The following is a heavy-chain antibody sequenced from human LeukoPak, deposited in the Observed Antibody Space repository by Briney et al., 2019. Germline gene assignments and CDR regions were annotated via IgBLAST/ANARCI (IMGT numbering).Heavy chain of an antibody. J-gene: IGHJ2*01. D-gene: IGHD1-26*01. CDR3: AKYSGIRSKATYWYFDL. CDR1: GGTFSSYA. CDR2: ISGSGGST. V-gene: IGHV3-23*01. Sequence: GASVKVSCKASGGTFSSYAMSWVRQAPGKGLEWVSAISGSGGSTYYADSVKGRFTISRDNSKNTLYLQMNSLRAEDTAVYYCAKYSGIRSKATYWYFDLWGRGTLVTVSS.